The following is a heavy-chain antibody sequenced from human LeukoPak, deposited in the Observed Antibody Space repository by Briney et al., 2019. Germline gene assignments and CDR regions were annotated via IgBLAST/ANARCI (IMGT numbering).Heavy chain of an antibody. CDR2: VHLDGRT. CDR3: AREGGFYRPLDY. Sequence: SETLSLTCDVSGGSVTSTNWWTWVRQPPGKGLEWIGEVHLDGRTNYNPSLKSRLIMSVDLPESHISLKLTSVTAADTAVYYCAREGGFYRPLDYSGQGTLVTVSS. V-gene: IGHV4-4*02. CDR1: GGSVTSTNW. D-gene: IGHD3-3*01. J-gene: IGHJ4*02.